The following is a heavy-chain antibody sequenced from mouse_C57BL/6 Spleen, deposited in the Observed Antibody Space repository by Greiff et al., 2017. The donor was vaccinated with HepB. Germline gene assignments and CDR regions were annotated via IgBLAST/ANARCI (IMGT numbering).Heavy chain of an antibody. V-gene: IGHV12-3*01. Sequence: QVQLKESGPGLVKPSQSLFLTCSITGFPITSGYYWIWIRQSPGKRLEWMGYITHSGETFYNPSLQSPISITRETSKNQFFLQLNSVTTEDTAMYYCAGDSSGYAMDYWGQGTSVTVSS. CDR3: AGDSSGYAMDY. D-gene: IGHD3-2*02. CDR2: ITHSGET. CDR1: GFPITSGYY. J-gene: IGHJ4*01.